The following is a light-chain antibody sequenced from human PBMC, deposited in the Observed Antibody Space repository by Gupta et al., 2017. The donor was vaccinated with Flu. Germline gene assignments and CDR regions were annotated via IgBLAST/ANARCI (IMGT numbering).Light chain of an antibody. V-gene: IGKV1-16*01. CDR1: QGISYF. CDR2: DAS. CDR3: QQDSDSPWT. J-gene: IGKJ1*01. Sequence: DIQMTQSPSSLSASIGDRVTITCRASQGISYFLAWFQQKPGKAPKSLIYDASNLNSGVPSRFSGSGCGTDFTLTISIRHPEDVANYYCQQDSDSPWTFGQGSXVEI.